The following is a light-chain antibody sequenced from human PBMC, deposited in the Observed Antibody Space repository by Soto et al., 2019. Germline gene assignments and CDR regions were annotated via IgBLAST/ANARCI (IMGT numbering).Light chain of an antibody. V-gene: IGKV3-15*01. CDR3: QKYNNWPFWT. CDR2: GAS. Sequence: RQSPVPLSLSPGERATLFCRAIQSVSSSYLAWYQQKPGQAPRLLIYGASTRATGIPARFSGSASGTEFTLTISSLQSEDYAVYYCQKYNNWPFWTFAQGTKVDI. J-gene: IGKJ1*01. CDR1: QSVSSSY.